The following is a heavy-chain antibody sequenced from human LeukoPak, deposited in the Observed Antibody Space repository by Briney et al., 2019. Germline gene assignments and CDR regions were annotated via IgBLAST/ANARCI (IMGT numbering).Heavy chain of an antibody. J-gene: IGHJ6*02. CDR3: ARADASIAVAGSFRPTGSPYYGMDV. CDR2: IYYSGST. CDR1: GGSISSDY. D-gene: IGHD6-19*01. Sequence: PSETLSLTCTVSGGSISSDYWSWIRQPPGKGLEWIGYIYYSGSTNYNPPLKSRVTISVDTSKNQFSLKLSSVTAADTAVYYCARADASIAVAGSFRPTGSPYYGMDVWGQGTTVTVSS. V-gene: IGHV4-59*01.